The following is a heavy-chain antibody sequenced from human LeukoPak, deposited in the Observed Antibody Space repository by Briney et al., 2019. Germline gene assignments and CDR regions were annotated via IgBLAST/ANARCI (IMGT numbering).Heavy chain of an antibody. CDR1: GSTFSSYV. D-gene: IGHD2-8*02. J-gene: IGHJ4*02. Sequence: GGSLRLSCAASGSTFSSYVMSWVRQAPGKGLEWDSGISASGGSTYYADSVKGRFTISRDNSKNTLYLQMNTLRAEDTAVYYCAKELWSWSFDYWGQGTLVTVSS. CDR3: AKELWSWSFDY. V-gene: IGHV3-23*01. CDR2: ISASGGST.